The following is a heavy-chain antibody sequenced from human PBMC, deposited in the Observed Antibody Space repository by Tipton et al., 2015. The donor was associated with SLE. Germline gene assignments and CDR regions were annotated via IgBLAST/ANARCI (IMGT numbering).Heavy chain of an antibody. D-gene: IGHD1-26*01. Sequence: RSLRLSCAASGFTFSSYGMHWVRQAPGKGLEWVAVISYDGSNKYYADSVKSRFTISRDNSKNTLYLQMNSLRAEDTAVYYCAREGGIVGAKVHYYMDVWGKGTTVTVSS. CDR3: AREGGIVGAKVHYYMDV. J-gene: IGHJ6*03. CDR1: GFTFSSYG. V-gene: IGHV3-30*03. CDR2: ISYDGSNK.